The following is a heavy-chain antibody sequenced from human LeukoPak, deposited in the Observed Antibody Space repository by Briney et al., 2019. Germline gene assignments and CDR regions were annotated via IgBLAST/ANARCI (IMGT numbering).Heavy chain of an antibody. CDR3: ARRGFGQGAFDI. Sequence: SETLSLTCTVSGGSISSSSYYWGWIRQPPGKGLEWIGSIYYSGSTYYNPSLKSRVTISVGTSKNQFSLKLSSVTAADTAVYYCARRGFGQGAFDIWGQGTMVTVSS. D-gene: IGHD3-10*01. J-gene: IGHJ3*02. CDR1: GGSISSSSYY. V-gene: IGHV4-39*01. CDR2: IYYSGST.